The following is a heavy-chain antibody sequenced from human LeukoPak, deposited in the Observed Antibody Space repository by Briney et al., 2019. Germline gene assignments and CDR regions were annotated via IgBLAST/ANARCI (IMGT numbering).Heavy chain of an antibody. CDR3: ARAHGWYYDSSGSGRPYYFAY. V-gene: IGHV1-69*05. Sequence: SVKVSCKASGGTFSSYAISWVRQAPGQGREWMGGIIPIFGTANYAQKFQGRVTITTDESTSTAYMQLSRLRSEETAVYSCARAHGWYYDSSGSGRPYYFAYWGQGTLVTISS. J-gene: IGHJ4*02. CDR1: GGTFSSYA. CDR2: IIPIFGTA. D-gene: IGHD3-22*01.